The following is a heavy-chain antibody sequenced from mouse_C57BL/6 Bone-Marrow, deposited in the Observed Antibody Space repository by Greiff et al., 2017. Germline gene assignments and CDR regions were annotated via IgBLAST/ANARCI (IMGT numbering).Heavy chain of an antibody. CDR2: VYPYNGGT. Sequence: VQLKQSGPVLVKPGPSVKISCKASGFTFTDYYMHWVKQSPGKSLEWIGLVYPYNGGTSYNQKFKGKATLTVDTSSSTAYMGLNSLTSGDSAVYYCASSYYYGSSPWCFDVWGTGTTVTVSS. J-gene: IGHJ1*03. D-gene: IGHD1-1*01. CDR1: GFTFTDYY. CDR3: ASSYYYGSSPWCFDV. V-gene: IGHV1-36*01.